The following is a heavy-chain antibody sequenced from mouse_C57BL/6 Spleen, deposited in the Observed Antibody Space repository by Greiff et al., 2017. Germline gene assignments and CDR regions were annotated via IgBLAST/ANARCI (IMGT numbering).Heavy chain of an antibody. Sequence: EVKLQESGGGLVKPGGSLKLSCAASGFTFSDYGMHWVRQAPEKGLEWVAYIRSGSSTIDYADTVKGRFTISRDNAKNTLFLQMTSLRSEDTAMYYCARRGYGSSYDGWYFDVWGTGTTVTVSS. CDR3: ARRGYGSSYDGWYFDV. D-gene: IGHD1-1*01. CDR2: IRSGSSTI. CDR1: GFTFSDYG. V-gene: IGHV5-17*01. J-gene: IGHJ1*03.